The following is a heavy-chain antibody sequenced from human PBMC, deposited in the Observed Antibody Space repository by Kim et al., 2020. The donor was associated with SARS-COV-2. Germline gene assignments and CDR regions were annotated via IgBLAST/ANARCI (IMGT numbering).Heavy chain of an antibody. CDR2: MTASGDAT. V-gene: IGHV3-23*01. CDR1: GFSFVTYA. J-gene: IGHJ3*01. D-gene: IGHD3-10*01. Sequence: GGSLRLSCAASGFSFVTYAMTWVRQAPGKGPEWVATMTASGDATDYSDSVRGRFVISRDNARKMVFLQMNSLRADDTATYHCVKSNLLRGVTLAGNAFDVWGLGALGSVSS. CDR3: VKSNLLRGVTLAGNAFDV.